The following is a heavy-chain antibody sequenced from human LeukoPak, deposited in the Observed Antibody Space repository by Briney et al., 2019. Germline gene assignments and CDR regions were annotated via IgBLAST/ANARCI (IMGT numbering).Heavy chain of an antibody. Sequence: QPGGSLRLSCAASGFTFSSYEMNWVRQAPGKGLEWVSYISSSGSTIYYADSVKGRFTISRDNAKNSLYLQMNSLRAEDTAVYYCARDMYSSSWYLGYFDYWGKGTLVTVSS. V-gene: IGHV3-48*03. J-gene: IGHJ4*02. CDR2: ISSSGSTI. D-gene: IGHD6-13*01. CDR3: ARDMYSSSWYLGYFDY. CDR1: GFTFSSYE.